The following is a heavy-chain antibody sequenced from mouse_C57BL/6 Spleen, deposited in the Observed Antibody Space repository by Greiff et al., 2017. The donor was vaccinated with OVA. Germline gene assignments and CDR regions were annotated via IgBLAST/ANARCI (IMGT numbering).Heavy chain of an antibody. D-gene: IGHD1-1*01. CDR1: GFNIKDYY. CDR2: IDPEDGDT. J-gene: IGHJ2*01. Sequence: VQLQQSGAELVRPGASVKLSCTASGFNIKDYYMHWVKQRPEQGLEWIGRIDPEDGDTEYAPKFQGKATMTADTSSNTAYLQLSSLTSEDTAVYYCTRDYGSSSFFDYWGQGTTLTVSS. CDR3: TRDYGSSSFFDY. V-gene: IGHV14-1*01.